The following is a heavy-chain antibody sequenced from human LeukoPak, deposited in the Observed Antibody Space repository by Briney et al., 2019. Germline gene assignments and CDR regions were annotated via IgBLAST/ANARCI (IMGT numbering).Heavy chain of an antibody. CDR1: VFTFDDYA. J-gene: IGHJ4*02. V-gene: IGHV3-9*01. CDR2: ISWNSGSI. D-gene: IGHD6-19*01. CDR3: AKAGSGWYPVYYFDY. Sequence: GGALRLSCVASVFTFDDYAMHWVRQAPGKGVEWVSGISWNSGSIGYADSVKGRFTISRDNAKNSLYLQMNSLRAEDTALYYCAKAGSGWYPVYYFDYWGQGTLVTVSS.